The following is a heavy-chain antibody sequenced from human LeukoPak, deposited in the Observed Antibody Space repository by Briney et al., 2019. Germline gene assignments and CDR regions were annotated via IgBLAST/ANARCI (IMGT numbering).Heavy chain of an antibody. CDR3: TEDSQGSYDGFWYGTYGMDV. Sequence: GGSLRLSCVASGFSFNTFALTWVRQAPGKGLEWVSTISDYPHYADSVRGRFTISRDNSRNTVFLQMNSLTPEDAATYYCTEDSQGSYDGFWYGTYGMDVWGQGTTVTVSS. D-gene: IGHD3-16*01. CDR2: ISDYP. V-gene: IGHV3-23*05. J-gene: IGHJ6*02. CDR1: GFSFNTFA.